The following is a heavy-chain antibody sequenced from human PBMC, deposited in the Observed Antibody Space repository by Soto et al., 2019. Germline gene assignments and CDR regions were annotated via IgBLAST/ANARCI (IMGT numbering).Heavy chain of an antibody. CDR3: ANATSSGLS. V-gene: IGHV3-23*01. CDR2: ISGSGGST. Sequence: GGSLRLSCAASGLTFSSSAMSRVRQAPGKGLEWVSAISGSGGSTYYADSVKGRFTISRDNSKNTLYLQMNSLRAEDMAVYYCANATSSGLSWGQGTLVTVSS. J-gene: IGHJ5*02. CDR1: GLTFSSSA. D-gene: IGHD6-19*01.